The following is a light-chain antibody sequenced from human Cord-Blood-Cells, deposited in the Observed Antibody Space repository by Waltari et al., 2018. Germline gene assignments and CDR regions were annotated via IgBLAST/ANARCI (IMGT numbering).Light chain of an antibody. CDR2: AAS. J-gene: IGKJ2*03. V-gene: IGKV1-8*01. CDR3: QQYYRGYS. CDR1: QGISSY. Sequence: AIRMTQSPSSFSASTGDRVTITCRASQGISSYLAWYQQKPGKAPKLLIYAASTLQSGVPSSFSGSGSGTDFTLTISCLQSEDFATYYWQQYYRGYSFGQGTKLEI.